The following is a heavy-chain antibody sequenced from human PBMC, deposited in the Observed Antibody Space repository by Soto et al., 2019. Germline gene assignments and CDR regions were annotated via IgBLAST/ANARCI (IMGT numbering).Heavy chain of an antibody. D-gene: IGHD3-3*01. CDR1: GYSFTSYW. CDR3: ARQSYDFWSGYYRSSYYYYFMDV. Sequence: PGESLKISCKGSGYSFTSYWIGWVRQMPGKGLEWMGIIYPGDSDTRYSPSFQGQVTISADKSISTAYLQWSSLKASDTAMYYCARQSYDFWSGYYRSSYYYYFMDVWGKGTTVTVSS. V-gene: IGHV5-51*01. J-gene: IGHJ6*03. CDR2: IYPGDSDT.